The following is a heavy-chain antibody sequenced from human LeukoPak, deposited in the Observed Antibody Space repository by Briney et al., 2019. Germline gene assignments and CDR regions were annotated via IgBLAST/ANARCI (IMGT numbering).Heavy chain of an antibody. V-gene: IGHV5-51*01. CDR3: AKWHTSGTPDY. CDR2: FYPGDSDT. Sequence: GASLQISCQGSGYRFTSYWIGLVRQLPGKGLAWMGMFYPGDSDTRYSPSFQGHITLSADKSISTAYLQWSSLKASDTAVYYCAKWHTSGTPDYWGQGTLVTVSS. J-gene: IGHJ4*02. CDR1: GYRFTSYW. D-gene: IGHD6-19*01.